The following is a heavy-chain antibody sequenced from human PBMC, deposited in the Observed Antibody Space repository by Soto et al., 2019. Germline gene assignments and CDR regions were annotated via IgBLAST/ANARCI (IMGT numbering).Heavy chain of an antibody. D-gene: IGHD1-26*01. CDR1: EFTFSSYA. CDR2: IAYDGSNK. CDR3: ARNHGIYYAFDI. J-gene: IGHJ3*02. V-gene: IGHV3-30-3*01. Sequence: GGSLRLSGAASEFTFSSYAMHWVRQAPGKGLEWVAVIAYDGSNKYSADSVKGRFTISRDNSKNTLYLQMNSQRAEDTAVYYCARNHGIYYAFDIWGQGTMVTVSS.